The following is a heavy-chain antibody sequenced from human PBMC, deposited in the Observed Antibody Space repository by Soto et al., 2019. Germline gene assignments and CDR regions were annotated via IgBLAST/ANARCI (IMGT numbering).Heavy chain of an antibody. CDR2: SSSETNYI. D-gene: IGHD3-22*01. V-gene: IGHV3-21*01. CDR1: DFTFSDST. J-gene: IGHJ3*01. CDR3: ESRVTMIVVTTDFDAFDV. Sequence: NPGGSLRLSCAASDFTFSDSTMSWVHQSPGQGLEWVSSSSSETNYIYYANSVKGRFTISRDHAKNSLYRKMNSLNAEDTAVYYCESRVTMIVVTTDFDAFDVEGKGSTVTVSS.